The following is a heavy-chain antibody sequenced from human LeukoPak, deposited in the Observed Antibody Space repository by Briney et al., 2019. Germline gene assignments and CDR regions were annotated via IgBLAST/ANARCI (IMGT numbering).Heavy chain of an antibody. CDR2: ISSSSSYI. Sequence: KPGGSLRLSCAASGFTFSSYSMNWVRQAPGKGLEWVSSISSSSSYIYYADSVKGRFTISRDNSKNTLYLQMNILRAEDTAVYYCAKLPPHVVPSANYYFDYWGQGTLVTVSS. D-gene: IGHD2-2*01. CDR1: GFTFSSYS. CDR3: AKLPPHVVPSANYYFDY. V-gene: IGHV3-21*04. J-gene: IGHJ4*02.